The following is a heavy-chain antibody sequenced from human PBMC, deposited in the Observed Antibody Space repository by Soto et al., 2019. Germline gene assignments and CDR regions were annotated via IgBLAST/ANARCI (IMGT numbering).Heavy chain of an antibody. CDR2: IKQDGSEK. CDR1: GFTFSSYW. D-gene: IGHD1-26*01. J-gene: IGHJ3*02. Sequence: GGSLRLSCAASGFTFSSYWMSWVRQAPGKGLEWVANIKQDGSEKYYVDSVKGRFTISRDNAKNSLYLQMNSLRAEDTAVYYCAREGWELNDAFDIWGQGTMVTVSS. CDR3: AREGWELNDAFDI. V-gene: IGHV3-7*05.